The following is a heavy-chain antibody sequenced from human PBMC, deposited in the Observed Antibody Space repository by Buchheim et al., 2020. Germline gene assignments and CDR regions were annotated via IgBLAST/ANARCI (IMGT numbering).Heavy chain of an antibody. V-gene: IGHV4-31*03. D-gene: IGHD3-9*01. CDR2: IYYSGST. CDR1: GGSISSGGYY. Sequence: QVQLQESGPGLVKPSQTLSLTCTVSGGSISSGGYYWSWIRQHPGKGLEWIGYIYYSGSTYYNPSLKSRVNISVDTSQNQFSLKLSSVTAADTAVYYCARAPSTYYDILTDFRLKGYGMDVWGQGTT. J-gene: IGHJ6*02. CDR3: ARAPSTYYDILTDFRLKGYGMDV.